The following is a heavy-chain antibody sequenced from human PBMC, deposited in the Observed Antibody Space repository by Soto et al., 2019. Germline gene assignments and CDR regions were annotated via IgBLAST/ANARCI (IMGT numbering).Heavy chain of an antibody. V-gene: IGHV3-7*01. CDR2: IKQDGSEK. D-gene: IGHD3-3*01. CDR1: GFTFSSYW. CDR3: VARVFWSGYYTGGRGIYYFDY. Sequence: GGSLRLSCAASGFTFSSYWMSWVRQAPGKGLEWVANIKQDGSEKYYVDSVKGRFTISRDNAKNSLYLQMNSLRAEDTAVYYCVARVFWSGYYTGGRGIYYFDYWGQGTLVTVSS. J-gene: IGHJ4*02.